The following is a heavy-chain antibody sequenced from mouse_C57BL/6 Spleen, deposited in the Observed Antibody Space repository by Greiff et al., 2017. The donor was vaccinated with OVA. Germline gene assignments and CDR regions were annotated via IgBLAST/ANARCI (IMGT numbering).Heavy chain of an antibody. CDR3: ARRGTTVVDAMDY. J-gene: IGHJ4*01. CDR2: IDPSDSYT. V-gene: IGHV1-69*01. Sequence: VQLQQPGAELVMPGASVKLSCKASGYTFTSYWMHWVKQRPGQGLEWIGEIDPSDSYTNYNHKFKGKATLTVDKSSSTAFMQLISLTSADSSFSYCARRGTTVVDAMDYWGQGTSVTVSS. D-gene: IGHD1-1*01. CDR1: GYTFTSYW.